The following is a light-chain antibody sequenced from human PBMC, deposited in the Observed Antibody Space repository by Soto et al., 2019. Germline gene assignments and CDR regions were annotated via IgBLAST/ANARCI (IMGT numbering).Light chain of an antibody. J-gene: IGLJ2*01. CDR2: EVS. CDR1: SSDVGSYNY. Sequence: QSALTQPPSASGSPGQSVTISCTGTSSDVGSYNYVSWYQQHPGKAHKLMIYEVSKRPSGVPDRFSGSKSGNTASLTVSGLQADDEADYYCSSYAGSNNVVVFGGGTKLTVL. V-gene: IGLV2-8*01. CDR3: SSYAGSNNVVV.